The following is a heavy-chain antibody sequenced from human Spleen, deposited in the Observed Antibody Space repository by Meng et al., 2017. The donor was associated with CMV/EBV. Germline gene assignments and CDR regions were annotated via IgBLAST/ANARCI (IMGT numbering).Heavy chain of an antibody. D-gene: IGHD2-2*01. Sequence: QVQLVQSGAEVKKPGASVKVSCKASGYTFTSYGISWVRQAPGQGLEWMGWISAYNGNTNYAQKLQGRVTMTTDTSTSTAYMELRSLSSVTAADTAVYYCARGGSVEYQLLTFSRFDPWGQGTLVTVSS. V-gene: IGHV1-18*01. CDR3: ARGGSVEYQLLTFSRFDP. CDR2: ISAYNGNT. CDR1: GYTFTSYG. J-gene: IGHJ5*02.